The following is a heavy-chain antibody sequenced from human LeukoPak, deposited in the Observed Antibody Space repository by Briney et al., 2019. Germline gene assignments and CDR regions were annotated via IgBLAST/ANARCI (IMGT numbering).Heavy chain of an antibody. CDR2: IYHSGST. Sequence: SETLSLTCTVSGYSISSGYYWGWIRQPPGKGLEWIGSIYHSGSTYYNPSLKSRVTISVDTSKNQFSLKLSSVTAADTAVYYCASYYLDYYYYYYMDVWGKGTTVTVSS. D-gene: IGHD1-26*01. CDR1: GYSISSGYY. CDR3: ASYYLDYYYYYYMDV. V-gene: IGHV4-38-2*02. J-gene: IGHJ6*03.